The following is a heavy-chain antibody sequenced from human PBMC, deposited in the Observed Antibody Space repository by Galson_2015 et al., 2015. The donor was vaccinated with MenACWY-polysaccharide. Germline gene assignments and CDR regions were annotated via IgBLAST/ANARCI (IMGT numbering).Heavy chain of an antibody. CDR3: WDSTDDFDY. CDR1: GSTFSKAW. V-gene: IGHV3-15*01. D-gene: IGHD1-26*01. CDR2: IKSNPDGGSA. Sequence: SLRLSCAASGSTFSKAWMSWVRQAPGKGLEWVGRIKSNPDGGSADYGAPVKGRFTISGDDSQNMLYLQMNSLQTEDTAVYYCWDSTDDFDYWGQGALVTVSS. J-gene: IGHJ4*02.